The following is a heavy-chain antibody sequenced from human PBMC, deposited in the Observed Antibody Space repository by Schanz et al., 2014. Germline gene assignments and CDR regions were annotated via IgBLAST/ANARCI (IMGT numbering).Heavy chain of an antibody. J-gene: IGHJ4*02. CDR1: GFTFSSHW. CDR2: INSVGSNT. CDR3: VRDSFFAFDY. Sequence: EVQLVESGGGLIQPGGSLRLSCAASGFTFSSHWMHWVRQDPGKGLVWVARINSVGSNTDYADSVRGRFTISRDNAKNSLYLEMNSLRVEDTAVYYCVRDSFFAFDYWGQGTLVTVSS. V-gene: IGHV3-74*01. D-gene: IGHD3-3*01.